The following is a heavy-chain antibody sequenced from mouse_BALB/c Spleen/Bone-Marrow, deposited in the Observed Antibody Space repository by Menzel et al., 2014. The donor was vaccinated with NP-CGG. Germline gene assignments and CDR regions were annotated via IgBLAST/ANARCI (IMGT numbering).Heavy chain of an antibody. D-gene: IGHD2-1*01. CDR2: ILPGSGSI. Sequence: VQLQQSGAELMKPGASVKISCKATGYTFSSCWIEWVKQRPGHGLEWIGEILPGSGSIKYNEKFKGKATFTADTSSNTAYMQLSSLTSEDSAVYYCASPIYYGNYGFAYWGQGTLVTVSA. CDR1: GYTFSSCW. V-gene: IGHV1-9*01. J-gene: IGHJ3*01. CDR3: ASPIYYGNYGFAY.